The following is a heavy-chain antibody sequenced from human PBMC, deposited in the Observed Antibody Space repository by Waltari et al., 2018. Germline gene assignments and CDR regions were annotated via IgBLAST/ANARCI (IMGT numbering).Heavy chain of an antibody. J-gene: IGHJ3*02. CDR1: GGTFRSYA. CDR2: LIPIFGTG. Sequence: QVQLVQSGAEVKKPGSSVKVSCKASGGTFRSYAISWVRQAPGQGLEWMGVLIPIFGTGNYEQKFQGRVTITADESTSTAYMELSSLRSEDTAVYYCARDDSPTPDAFDIWGQGTMVTVSS. V-gene: IGHV1-69*01. CDR3: ARDDSPTPDAFDI.